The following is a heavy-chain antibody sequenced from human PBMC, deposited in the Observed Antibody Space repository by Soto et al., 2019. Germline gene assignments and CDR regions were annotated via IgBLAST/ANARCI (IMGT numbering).Heavy chain of an antibody. D-gene: IGHD5-12*01. CDR1: WFNVSSTH. CDR3: AIRRGYSGYDSAFDV. Sequence: GGSLRLSCAASWFNVSSTHMSWVRQAPGKGLEWVSLLYSGGRTYYADSVKGRFTISRDNSKNTLYLQMNSLRAEDTAVHYCAIRRGYSGYDSAFDVWGQGTMVTVS. CDR2: LYSGGRT. V-gene: IGHV3-53*01. J-gene: IGHJ3*01.